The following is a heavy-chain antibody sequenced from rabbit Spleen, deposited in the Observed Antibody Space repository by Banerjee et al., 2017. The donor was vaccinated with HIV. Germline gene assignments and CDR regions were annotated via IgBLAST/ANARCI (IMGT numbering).Heavy chain of an antibody. J-gene: IGHJ6*01. CDR2: IYISGGST. D-gene: IGHD1-1*01. Sequence: QEQLEESGGDLVKPGASLTLTCTASGFDLSSYCYMCWVRQAPGKGLEWIACIYISGGSTYYASWAKGRFTISKASSTTVTLQATRLTAADTATYFCARDTSSSFSSYGMDLWGQGTLVTVS. CDR3: ARDTSSSFSSYGMDL. V-gene: IGHV1S45*01. CDR1: GFDLSSYCY.